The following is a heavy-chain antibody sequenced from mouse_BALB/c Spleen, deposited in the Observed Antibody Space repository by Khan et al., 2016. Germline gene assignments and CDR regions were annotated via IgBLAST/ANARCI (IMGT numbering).Heavy chain of an antibody. Sequence: QVQLQQSGAELMKPGASVKISCKATGYTFSNYWIEWVKQRPGHGLEWIGEILPGSDRTNYNEKFKGKATLTADTSYNTAYMQLSSLTSEDTAVYYCAPALYSIAYWGQGSSVTVSS. V-gene: IGHV1-9*01. CDR1: GYTFSNYW. CDR3: APALYSIAY. CDR2: ILPGSDRT. J-gene: IGHJ4*01.